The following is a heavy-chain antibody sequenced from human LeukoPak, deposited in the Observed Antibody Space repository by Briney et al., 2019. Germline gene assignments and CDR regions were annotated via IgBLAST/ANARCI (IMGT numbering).Heavy chain of an antibody. CDR3: ARGPDDAFDI. CDR1: GGSISSSTYY. Sequence: SETLSLTCTVSGGSISSSTYYWGWLRQPPGKGLEWIGSIYYSGSTYYNPSLKSRVTMSVDTAKNQFSLKLSSVTAADTAVYYCARGPDDAFDIWGQGTMVTVSS. CDR2: IYYSGST. V-gene: IGHV4-39*07. J-gene: IGHJ3*02.